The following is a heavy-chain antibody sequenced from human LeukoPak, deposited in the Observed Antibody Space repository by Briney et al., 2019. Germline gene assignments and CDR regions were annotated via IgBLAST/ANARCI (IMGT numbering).Heavy chain of an antibody. J-gene: IGHJ5*02. V-gene: IGHV1-2*02. Sequence: ASVKVSCKAFGYTFTSNYMHWVRQAPGQGLEWMGWINPNSGGTNYAQKFQGRVTMTRDTSISTAYMELSRLRSDDTAVYYCARFGGPLGAWGQGTLVTVSS. D-gene: IGHD3-10*01. CDR3: ARFGGPLGA. CDR2: INPNSGGT. CDR1: GYTFTSNY.